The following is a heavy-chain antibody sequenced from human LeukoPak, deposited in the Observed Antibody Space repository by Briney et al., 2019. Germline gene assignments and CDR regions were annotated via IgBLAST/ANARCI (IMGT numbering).Heavy chain of an antibody. CDR3: AGARAEYFQH. Sequence: SETLSLTCTVSVGSISSGSYYWSWIRQPAGKGLEWIGRIYTSGSTNYNPSLKSRVTISVDTSKNQFSLKLSSVTAADTAVYYCAGARAEYFQHWGQGTLVTVSS. V-gene: IGHV4-61*02. CDR1: VGSISSGSYY. CDR2: IYTSGST. J-gene: IGHJ1*01.